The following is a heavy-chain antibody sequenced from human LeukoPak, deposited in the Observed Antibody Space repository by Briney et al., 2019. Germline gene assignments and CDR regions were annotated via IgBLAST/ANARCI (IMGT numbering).Heavy chain of an antibody. V-gene: IGHV4-59*01. D-gene: IGHD3-22*01. CDR3: ARQYYYDSPLDY. Sequence: SETLSLTCTVSGGSISSYYWSWVRQPPGRGLEWIGYIYYSGSTNYNPSLKSRVTISVDTSKNQFSLKLSSVTAADTAMYYCARQYYYDSPLDYWGQGTPVTVSS. J-gene: IGHJ4*02. CDR2: IYYSGST. CDR1: GGSISSYY.